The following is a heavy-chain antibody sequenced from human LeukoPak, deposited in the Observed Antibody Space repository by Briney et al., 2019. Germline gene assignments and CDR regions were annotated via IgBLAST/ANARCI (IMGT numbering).Heavy chain of an antibody. V-gene: IGHV3-7*01. CDR1: ELTLSSNY. J-gene: IGHJ4*02. Sequence: GGSLRLSCAASELTLSSNYMSWVRQAPGKGLEWVANIKQDGNEKYYADSVKGRFTISRDNGKNSLDLQMNSLRADDTAVYYCARDTLGEGEDANYAVYYFDYWGQGTMVTVSS. CDR2: IKQDGNEK. CDR3: ARDTLGEGEDANYAVYYFDY. D-gene: IGHD4/OR15-4a*01.